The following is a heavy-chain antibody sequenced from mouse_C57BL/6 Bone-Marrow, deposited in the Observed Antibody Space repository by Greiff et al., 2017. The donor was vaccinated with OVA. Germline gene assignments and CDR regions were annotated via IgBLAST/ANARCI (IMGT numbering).Heavy chain of an antibody. V-gene: IGHV5-4*01. CDR1: GFTFTSYS. CDR3: ARDKGLPIDY. D-gene: IGHD3-1*01. CDR2: ISDGGSYT. J-gene: IGHJ2*01. Sequence: EVQLVEPGGGLVKPGGSLKLSCEASGFTFTSYSMPWVSQTPEKRLEWVATISDGGSYTYYPDNVKGRFTISRDKAKNNLYLQMSHLKSEDTALYYCARDKGLPIDYWGQGTTLTVSS.